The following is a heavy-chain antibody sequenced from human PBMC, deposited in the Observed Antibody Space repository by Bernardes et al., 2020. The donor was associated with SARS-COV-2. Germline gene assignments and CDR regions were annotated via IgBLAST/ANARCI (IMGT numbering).Heavy chain of an antibody. Sequence: GASLKISCKGFGYPFVDYDIAWVRQMPGKGLEWMGLIDPDDSHSVYSPSFQGQVTISVDKSIATAYLQWSSLKASDTAMYYCAIQYNYGPPFDHWGQGTLVTVSS. CDR3: AIQYNYGPPFDH. V-gene: IGHV5-51*01. J-gene: IGHJ4*02. CDR1: GYPFVDYD. CDR2: IDPDDSHS. D-gene: IGHD3-16*01.